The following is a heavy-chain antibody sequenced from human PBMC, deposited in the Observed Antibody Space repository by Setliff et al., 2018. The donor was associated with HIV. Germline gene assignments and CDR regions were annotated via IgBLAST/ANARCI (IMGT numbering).Heavy chain of an antibody. Sequence: KPSETLSLTCTVSGGSISSGGYYWSWIRQHPGKGLEWIGYIYYSGSTYYNPSLKSRVTISVDTSKNQFSLKLSSVTAADTAVYYCARVPPLKAFGGVISLYYFDCWGQGTLVTVSS. CDR3: ARVPPLKAFGGVISLYYFDC. CDR2: IYYSGST. CDR1: GGSISSGGYY. J-gene: IGHJ4*02. V-gene: IGHV4-31*03. D-gene: IGHD3-16*02.